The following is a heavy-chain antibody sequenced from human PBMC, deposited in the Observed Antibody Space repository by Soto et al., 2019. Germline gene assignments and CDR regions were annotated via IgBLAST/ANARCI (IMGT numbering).Heavy chain of an antibody. V-gene: IGHV1-2*02. CDR1: GYTFSGFF. CDR2: INPNSGGT. CDR3: ASAAVTGTAGLDF. Sequence: ASVKVSCKASGYTFSGFFMHWVRQAPGQGLEWMGWINPNSGGTKSAEKFQGRVTMTRDTSISTAYMELSRLTSDDTAVYYCASAAVTGTAGLDFWGQGTQVTVSS. J-gene: IGHJ4*02. D-gene: IGHD6-19*01.